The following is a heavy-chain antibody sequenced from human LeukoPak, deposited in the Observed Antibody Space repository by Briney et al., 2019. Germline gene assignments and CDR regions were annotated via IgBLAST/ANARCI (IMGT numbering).Heavy chain of an antibody. Sequence: SETLSLTCTVSGGSISSSSYYWGWIRQPPGKGLEWIGSIYYSGSTYYNPSLKSRVTISVDTSKNQFSLKLSSVTAADTAVYYCARDGGRYYYYGMDVWGQGTTVTVSS. CDR1: GGSISSSSYY. CDR3: ARDGGRYYYYGMDV. D-gene: IGHD3-16*01. CDR2: IYYSGST. V-gene: IGHV4-39*02. J-gene: IGHJ6*02.